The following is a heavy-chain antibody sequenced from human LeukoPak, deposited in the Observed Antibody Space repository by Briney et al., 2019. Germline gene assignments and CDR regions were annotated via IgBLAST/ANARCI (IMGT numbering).Heavy chain of an antibody. Sequence: SETLSLTCTVSGGSISSYYWGWIRQPPGKGLEWIGYIYYSGSTNYNPSLKSRVTISVDTSKNQFSLKLSSVTAADTAVYYCARDGSGGSSAALDYWGQGTLVTVSS. CDR3: ARDGSGGSSAALDY. J-gene: IGHJ4*02. CDR1: GGSISSYY. D-gene: IGHD6-6*01. V-gene: IGHV4-59*01. CDR2: IYYSGST.